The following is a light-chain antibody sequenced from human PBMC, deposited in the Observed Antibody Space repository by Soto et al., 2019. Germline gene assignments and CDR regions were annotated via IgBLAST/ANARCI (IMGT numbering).Light chain of an antibody. CDR2: GAS. CDR1: QSVRSS. V-gene: IGKV3-15*01. Sequence: VMMTQSPAVVFVSRGESAILCWRASQSVRSSLAWYQQKPGQAPRLLIFGASSRATGVPARFSGSGSGTEFTLTINSLQSEDFAVYFCQQYDNLPLTFGPGTKVDI. J-gene: IGKJ3*01. CDR3: QQYDNLPLT.